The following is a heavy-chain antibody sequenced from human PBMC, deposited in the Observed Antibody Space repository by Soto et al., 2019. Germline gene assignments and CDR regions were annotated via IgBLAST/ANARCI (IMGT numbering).Heavy chain of an antibody. CDR3: ASRAESDSSGPYDY. D-gene: IGHD3-22*01. Sequence: ASVKVSCKASGYTFTSYGISWVRQAPGQGLEWMGWISAYNGNTNYAQKLQGRVTMTTDTSTSTAYMELRSLRSDDTAVYYCASRAESDSSGPYDYWGQGTLVTVSS. CDR2: ISAYNGNT. V-gene: IGHV1-18*01. J-gene: IGHJ4*02. CDR1: GYTFTSYG.